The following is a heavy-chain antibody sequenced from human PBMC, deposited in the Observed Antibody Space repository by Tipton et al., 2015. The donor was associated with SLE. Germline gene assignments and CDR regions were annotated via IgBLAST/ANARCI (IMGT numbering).Heavy chain of an antibody. CDR3: ATYRGYCSGGSCYSDAFDI. Sequence: GLVKPSETLSLTCTVSGGSISSYYWSWIRQPPGKGLEWIGYIYYSGSTKYNPSLKSRVTISVDTSENQFSLKLSSVTAADTAVYYCATYRGYCSGGSCYSDAFDIWGQGTMVTVSS. CDR1: GGSISSYY. J-gene: IGHJ3*02. D-gene: IGHD2-15*01. V-gene: IGHV4-59*01. CDR2: IYYSGST.